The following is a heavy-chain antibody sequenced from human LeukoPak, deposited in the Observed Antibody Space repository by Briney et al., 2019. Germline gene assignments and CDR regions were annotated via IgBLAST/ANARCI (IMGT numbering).Heavy chain of an antibody. V-gene: IGHV3-30*02. CDR3: AKDSIGVVGHFDY. CDR2: IRYDGNNK. Sequence: EGSLRLSCAASGFTFSGYSMHWVRQAPGKGLEWVTFIRYDGNNKYYADSVKGRFTISRDNSKNTLYLQMNSLRAEDTAVYYCAKDSIGVVGHFDYWGQGTLVTVSS. J-gene: IGHJ4*02. CDR1: GFTFSGYS. D-gene: IGHD6-19*01.